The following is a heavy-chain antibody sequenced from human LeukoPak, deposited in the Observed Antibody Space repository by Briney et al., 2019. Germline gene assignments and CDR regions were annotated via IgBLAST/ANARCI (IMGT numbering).Heavy chain of an antibody. CDR3: ARGPRGSITMIVVAGPSFDY. CDR1: GGSISSGGYY. Sequence: SETLSLTCTVSGGSISSGGYYWSWIRQPPGKGLEWIGEINHSGSTNYNPSLKSRVTISVDTSKNQFSLKLSSVTAADTAVYYCARGPRGSITMIVVAGPSFDYWGQGTLVTVSS. J-gene: IGHJ4*02. V-gene: IGHV4-39*07. D-gene: IGHD3-22*01. CDR2: INHSGST.